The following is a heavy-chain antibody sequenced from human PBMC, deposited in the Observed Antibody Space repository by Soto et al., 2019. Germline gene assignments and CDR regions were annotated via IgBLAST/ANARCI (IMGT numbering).Heavy chain of an antibody. CDR2: ISSRGDRT. CDR1: GFTFSRYA. J-gene: IGHJ6*02. D-gene: IGHD5-18*01. Sequence: GGSLRLSCAGSGFTFSRYAMNWVRQAPGKGLEWVSIISSRGDRTSYAESVKGRFTISRDDSKNTLFLHMNSLGAEDTAVYCCAKETGYSYGFQPNALDVWGQGTTVTVSS. CDR3: AKETGYSYGFQPNALDV. V-gene: IGHV3-23*01.